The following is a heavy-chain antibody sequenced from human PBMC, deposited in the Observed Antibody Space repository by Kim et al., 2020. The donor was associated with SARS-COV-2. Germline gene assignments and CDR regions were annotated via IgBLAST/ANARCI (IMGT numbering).Heavy chain of an antibody. D-gene: IGHD4-17*01. CDR3: ARVAHGDYSLPPAQTVSRGASYYFDY. Sequence: SETLSLTCAVYGGSFSGYYWSWIRQPPGKGLEWIGEINHSGSTNYNPSLKSRVTISVDTSKNQFSLKLSSVTAADTAVYYCARVAHGDYSLPPAQTVSRGASYYFDYWGQGTLVTVSS. V-gene: IGHV4-34*01. J-gene: IGHJ4*02. CDR1: GGSFSGYY. CDR2: INHSGST.